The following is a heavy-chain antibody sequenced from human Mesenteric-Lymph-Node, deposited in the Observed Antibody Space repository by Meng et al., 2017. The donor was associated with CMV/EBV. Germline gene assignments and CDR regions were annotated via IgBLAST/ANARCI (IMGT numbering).Heavy chain of an antibody. Sequence: GGSLRLSCAASGFTFSSFWMSWVRQPPGKGLEWVAVISYDGSNKYYADSVKGRFTISRDNSKNTLYLQMNSLRAEDTAVYYCAREGRYYDSSGYPVRYFDYWGQGTLVTVSS. CDR2: ISYDGSNK. CDR1: GFTFSSFW. J-gene: IGHJ4*02. D-gene: IGHD3-22*01. CDR3: AREGRYYDSSGYPVRYFDY. V-gene: IGHV3-30*03.